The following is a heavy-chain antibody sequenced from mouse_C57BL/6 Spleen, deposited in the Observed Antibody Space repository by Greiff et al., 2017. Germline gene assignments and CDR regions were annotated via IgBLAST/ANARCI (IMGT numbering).Heavy chain of an antibody. D-gene: IGHD3-2*02. CDR2: ISDGGSYT. V-gene: IGHV5-4*01. CDR3: ARYSGRYAMDY. J-gene: IGHJ4*01. Sequence: VQLKESGGGLVKPGGSLKLSCAASGFTFSSYAMSWVRQTPEKRLEWVATISDGGSYTYYPDNVKGRFTISRDNAKNNLYLQMSHLKSEDTAMYYCARYSGRYAMDYWGQGTSVTVSS. CDR1: GFTFSSYA.